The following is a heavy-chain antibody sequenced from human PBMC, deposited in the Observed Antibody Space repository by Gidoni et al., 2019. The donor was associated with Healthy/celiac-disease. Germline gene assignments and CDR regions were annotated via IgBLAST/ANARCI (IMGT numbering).Heavy chain of an antibody. J-gene: IGHJ4*02. CDR2: ISGSGGST. V-gene: IGHV3-23*01. D-gene: IGHD3-22*01. Sequence: EVQLLESGGGLVQPGGSLRLSCAASGFTFSSYAMSWVRQAPGKGLEWVSAISGSGGSTYYADSVKGRFTISRHNSKNTLYLQMNSLRAEDTAVYYCAKDPEYYYDSSGYVYWGQGTLVTVSS. CDR3: AKDPEYYYDSSGYVY. CDR1: GFTFSSYA.